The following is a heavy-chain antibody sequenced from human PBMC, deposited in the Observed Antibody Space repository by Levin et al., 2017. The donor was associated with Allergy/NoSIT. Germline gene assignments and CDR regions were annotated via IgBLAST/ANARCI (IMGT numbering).Heavy chain of an antibody. CDR1: GLTFSSYA. V-gene: IGHV3-23*01. J-gene: IGHJ4*02. D-gene: IGHD2-2*02. Sequence: PGGSLRLSCAVSGLTFSSYAMSWVRQAPGKGLEWVSVISGSGGNTYYADSYYADSVKGRFIISRDNSKNTLYLQMNSLRAEDTAVYYCAKDSGYCSSTSCDIGPQFDYWGQGTLVTVSS. CDR2: ISGSGGNTYYADS. CDR3: AKDSGYCSSTSCDIGPQFDY.